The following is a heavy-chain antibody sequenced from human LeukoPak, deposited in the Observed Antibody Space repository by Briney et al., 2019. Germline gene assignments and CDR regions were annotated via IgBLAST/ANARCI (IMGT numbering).Heavy chain of an antibody. CDR3: ARAVSQLWLPCAY. CDR1: GFAFNSYA. Sequence: GGSLRLSCAASGFAFNSYAMSWVRQAPGKGLEWVSGISVSGGSTYYADSVKGRFTISRGNSKNTLYLQMNSLRADDTAVYYCARAVSQLWLPCAYWGQGTLVTVSS. CDR2: ISVSGGST. J-gene: IGHJ4*02. V-gene: IGHV3-23*01. D-gene: IGHD5-18*01.